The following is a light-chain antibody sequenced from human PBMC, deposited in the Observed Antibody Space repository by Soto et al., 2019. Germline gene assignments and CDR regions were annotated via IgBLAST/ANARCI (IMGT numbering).Light chain of an antibody. V-gene: IGLV1-47*01. CDR1: SSHIGSYY. CDR2: KTN. Sequence: QSVLTQPPSASGTPGQSVTIPCSGSSSHIGSYYVYWYQQFPGTAPKLLIYKTNQRPSGVPDRFSDSESGSSASLAIGGLRAVDEAGYYCAAWDASQSVVMSGGGPKLTV. CDR3: AAWDASQSVVM. J-gene: IGLJ3*02.